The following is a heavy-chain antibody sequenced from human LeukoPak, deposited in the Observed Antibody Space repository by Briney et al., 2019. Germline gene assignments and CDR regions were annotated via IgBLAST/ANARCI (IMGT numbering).Heavy chain of an antibody. Sequence: SETLSLTCAVYGGSFSGYYWSWIRQPPGKGLEWIGEINHSGSTNYNPSLKSRVTISVDTSKNQFSLKLSSVTAADTAVYYCARVSSNNWYNERGAFDIWGQGTMVTVSS. CDR1: GGSFSGYY. V-gene: IGHV4-34*01. CDR3: ARVSSNNWYNERGAFDI. D-gene: IGHD6-13*01. J-gene: IGHJ3*02. CDR2: INHSGST.